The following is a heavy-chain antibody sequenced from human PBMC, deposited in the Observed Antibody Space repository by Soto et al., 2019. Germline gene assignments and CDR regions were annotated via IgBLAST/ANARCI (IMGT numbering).Heavy chain of an antibody. CDR3: ASSRFLEWPFDY. V-gene: IGHV3-13*01. J-gene: IGHJ4*02. D-gene: IGHD3-3*01. CDR2: IGTAGDT. CDR1: GFTFSSYD. Sequence: EVQLVESGGGLVQPGGSLRLSCAASGFTFSSYDMHWVRQATGKGLEWVSAIGTAGDTYYPGSVKGRFTISRENAKNSLYLQMNSLRAEDTAVYYCASSRFLEWPFDYWGQGTLVTVSS.